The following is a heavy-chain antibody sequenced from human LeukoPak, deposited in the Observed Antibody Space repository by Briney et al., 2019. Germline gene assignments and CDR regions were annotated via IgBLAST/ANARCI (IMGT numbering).Heavy chain of an antibody. V-gene: IGHV1-69*04. D-gene: IGHD3-22*01. CDR3: ARGGSSYYDSSGYPASSHYLLDY. J-gene: IGHJ4*02. CDR2: IIPILGIA. CDR1: GGTFSSYA. Sequence: GASVKFSCKASGGTFSSYAISWVRQPPGQGLEWMGRIIPILGIANYAQKFQGRVTITADKSTSTAYMELSSLRSEDTAVYYCARGGSSYYDSSGYPASSHYLLDYWGQGTLVTVSS.